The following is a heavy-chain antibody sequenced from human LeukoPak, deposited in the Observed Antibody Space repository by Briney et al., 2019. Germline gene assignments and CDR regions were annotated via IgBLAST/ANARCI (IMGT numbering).Heavy chain of an antibody. D-gene: IGHD1-26*01. CDR3: ARQSLGASGLDH. V-gene: IGHV3-30*03. Sequence: PGGSLRLSCAVSGFRFNSHHMHWVRQAPNKGLEWVAVAPHDRSSPSHAASVNGRFTISRDNSTDTLFLHMDSLRVDDTAIYYCARQSLGASGLDHWGQGVLVTVSS. CDR2: APHDRSSP. CDR1: GFRFNSHH. J-gene: IGHJ4*02.